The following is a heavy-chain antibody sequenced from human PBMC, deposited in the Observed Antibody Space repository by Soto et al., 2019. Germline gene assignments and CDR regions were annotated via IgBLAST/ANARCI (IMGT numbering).Heavy chain of an antibody. CDR3: AKADGEQWLLPHLDK. CDR1: GFNLKRFV. J-gene: IGHJ4*02. V-gene: IGHV3-23*01. D-gene: IGHD6-19*01. CDR2: RSCCGGST. Sequence: EVQLLESGGGVVQPGGSLRLSCVASGFNLKRFVMSWVRQAPGEGLEWVSGRSCCGGSTSYADSVKGRFSIARDDSTNTLSLQMNNLRVEDTAQYYCAKADGEQWLLPHLDKWGQGTLVTVS.